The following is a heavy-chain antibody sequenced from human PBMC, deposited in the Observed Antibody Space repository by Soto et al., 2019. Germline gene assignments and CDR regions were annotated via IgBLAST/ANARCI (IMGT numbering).Heavy chain of an antibody. J-gene: IGHJ3*01. Sequence: GESRKIPCKGSGYLFPNYWIAWLRQRPGKGLEWMGIIYPDNSDTRYSPSFQGQVTISADRSISTVYLQLRSLNDSDNAIYDCARGISAELSAFHLWGPAPLGTVS. V-gene: IGHV5-51*01. CDR2: IYPDNSDT. CDR3: ARGISAELSAFHL. D-gene: IGHD2-21*01. CDR1: GYLFPNYW.